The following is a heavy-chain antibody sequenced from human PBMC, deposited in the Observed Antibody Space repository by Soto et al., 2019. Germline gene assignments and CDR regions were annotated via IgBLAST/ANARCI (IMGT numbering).Heavy chain of an antibody. J-gene: IGHJ4*02. CDR2: IIPIFGTA. D-gene: IGHD3-22*01. CDR3: AREGEDSSGSRGDY. CDR1: GGTFSSYA. Sequence: QVQLVQSGAEVKKPGSSVKVSCKASGGTFSSYAISWVRQAPGQGLEWMGGIIPIFGTANYAQKFQGRVTITADESTSTAYMELSSLGSEETAVYYCAREGEDSSGSRGDYWGQGPLVTVSS. V-gene: IGHV1-69*01.